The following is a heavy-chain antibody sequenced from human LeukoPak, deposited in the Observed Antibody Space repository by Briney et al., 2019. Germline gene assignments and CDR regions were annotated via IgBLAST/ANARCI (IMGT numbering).Heavy chain of an antibody. CDR3: ANRFQPYDILTGYYDLPGYYYGMDV. Sequence: GGSLRLSCAASGFTFDDYAMHWVRHAPGKGLEWVSLISGDGGSTYYADSVKGRFTISRDNSKNSLYLQMNSLRTKDTALYYCANRFQPYDILTGYYDLPGYYYGMDVWGQGTTVTVSS. CDR1: GFTFDDYA. CDR2: ISGDGGST. J-gene: IGHJ6*02. V-gene: IGHV3-43*02. D-gene: IGHD3-9*01.